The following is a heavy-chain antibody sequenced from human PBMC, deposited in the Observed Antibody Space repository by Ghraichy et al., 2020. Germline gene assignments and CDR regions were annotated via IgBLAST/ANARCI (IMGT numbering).Heavy chain of an antibody. V-gene: IGHV3-23*01. D-gene: IGHD6-13*01. CDR1: GFTFSSYA. CDR3: AKVFGRGAAAEVDP. CDR2: ISVSGGST. Sequence: GGSLRLSCAASGFTFSSYAMSWVRQAPGKGLEWVSAISVSGGSTYYADSVKGRFTISRDNSKNTLYLQMNSLRVEDTAVYYCAKVFGRGAAAEVDPWGQGTLVTVSS. J-gene: IGHJ5*02.